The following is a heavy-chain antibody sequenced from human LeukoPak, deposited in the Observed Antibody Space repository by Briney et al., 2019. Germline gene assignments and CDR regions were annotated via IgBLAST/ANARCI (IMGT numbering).Heavy chain of an antibody. CDR1: GYTLTELS. Sequence: ASVKVSCKVSGYTLTELSMHWVRQAPGKGLEWMGGFDPEDGETIYAQKFQGRVTMTEDTSTGTAHMELRSLRSDDTAVYYCARGVYYDNSGYSDFWGQGTLVTVSS. CDR2: FDPEDGET. V-gene: IGHV1-24*01. D-gene: IGHD3-22*01. CDR3: ARGVYYDNSGYSDF. J-gene: IGHJ4*02.